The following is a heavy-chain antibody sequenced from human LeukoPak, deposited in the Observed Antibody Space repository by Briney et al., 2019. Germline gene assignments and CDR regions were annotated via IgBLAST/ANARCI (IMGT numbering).Heavy chain of an antibody. V-gene: IGHV4-59*01. J-gene: IGHJ4*02. CDR2: IYYSGST. D-gene: IGHD2-2*01. CDR3: ARGAQYQPLPDY. Sequence: SETLSLTCTVSGGSIGSYYWSWIRQPPGKGLEWIGYIYYSGSTNYNPSLKSRVTISVDTSKNQFSLKLSSVTAADTAVYYCARGAQYQPLPDYWGQGTLVTVSS. CDR1: GGSIGSYY.